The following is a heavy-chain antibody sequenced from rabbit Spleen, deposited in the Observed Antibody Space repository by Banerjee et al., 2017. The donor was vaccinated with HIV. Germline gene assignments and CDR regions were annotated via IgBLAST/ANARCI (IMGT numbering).Heavy chain of an antibody. D-gene: IGHD8-1*01. CDR1: GFSFSRGYD. V-gene: IGHV1S45*01. J-gene: IGHJ3*01. Sequence: QEHLEESGGGLVKPEGSLTLTCKASGFSFSRGYDMCWVRQAPGRGLEWIGCIYTGNGKTYYASWAKGRFTISKSSSTTVTLQMTSLTAADTATYFCARDGTGGSYFALWGQGTLVTVS. CDR2: IYTGNGKT. CDR3: ARDGTGGSYFAL.